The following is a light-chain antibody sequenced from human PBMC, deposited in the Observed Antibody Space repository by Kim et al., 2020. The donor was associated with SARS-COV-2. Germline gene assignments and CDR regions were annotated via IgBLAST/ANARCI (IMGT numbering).Light chain of an antibody. V-gene: IGKV3-15*01. CDR2: GAS. CDR1: QSVTSH. CDR3: QQYANWPPYT. J-gene: IGKJ2*01. Sequence: VSPRERVILSCRASQSVTSHLAWYQQKLGQTPRLLIYGASTRATGIPARFSGSGSGTEFTLTISSLQSEDSAIYYCQQYANWPPYTFGQGTKLEI.